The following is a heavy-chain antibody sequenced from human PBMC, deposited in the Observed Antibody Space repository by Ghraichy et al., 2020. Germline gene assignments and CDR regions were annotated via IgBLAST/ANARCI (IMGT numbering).Heavy chain of an antibody. CDR2: IKQDGSEK. CDR1: GFNFRSYW. D-gene: IGHD3-3*01. V-gene: IGHV3-7*01. Sequence: GGSLRLSCAASGFNFRSYWMSWVLQAPGKGLEWVANIKQDGSEKYYVDSVKGRFTISRDNAQSSLYLQMSSLRAEDTAVYYCARADLEGQIRKLFEYWGQGTLVTVSS. CDR3: ARADLEGQIRKLFEY. J-gene: IGHJ4*02.